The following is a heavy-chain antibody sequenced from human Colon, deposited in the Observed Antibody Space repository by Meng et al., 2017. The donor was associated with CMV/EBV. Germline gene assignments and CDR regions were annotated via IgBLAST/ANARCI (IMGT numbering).Heavy chain of an antibody. V-gene: IGHV1-18*01. D-gene: IGHD2-2*01. J-gene: IGHJ5*02. CDR1: YTFTSYG. Sequence: YTFTSYGISGVRQAPGQGLEWMGWISAYNGNTNYAQKLQGRVTMTTDTSTSTAYMELRSLRSDDTAVYYCARELGYCSSTSCPGRFDPWGQGTLVTVSS. CDR2: ISAYNGNT. CDR3: ARELGYCSSTSCPGRFDP.